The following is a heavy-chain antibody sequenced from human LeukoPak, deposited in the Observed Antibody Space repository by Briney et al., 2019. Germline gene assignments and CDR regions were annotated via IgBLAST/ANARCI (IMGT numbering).Heavy chain of an antibody. CDR1: GYTFTSYG. J-gene: IGHJ4*02. CDR3: ARVGATIDTDGYNYGISRF. CDR2: ISAYNGNT. D-gene: IGHD5-24*01. V-gene: IGHV1-18*01. Sequence: ASVKVSCKASGYTFTSYGISWVRQAPGQGLEWMGWISAYNGNTNYAQKLQGRVTMTTDTSTSTAYMELRSLRSDDTAVYYCARVGATIDTDGYNYGISRFWGQGTLVTVSS.